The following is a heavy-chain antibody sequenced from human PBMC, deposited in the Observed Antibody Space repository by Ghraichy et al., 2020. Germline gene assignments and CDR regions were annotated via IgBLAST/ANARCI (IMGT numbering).Heavy chain of an antibody. CDR3: ARDEPDGTTVD. J-gene: IGHJ4*02. D-gene: IGHD1-14*01. Sequence: SETLSLTCTVSGGSISSYYWSWIRQPPGKGLEWIGYIYYSGSTNYNPSLKSRVTISVDTSKNQFSLKLSSVTAADTAVYYCARDEPDGTTVDWGQGTLVTVSS. CDR2: IYYSGST. CDR1: GGSISSYY. V-gene: IGHV4-59*01.